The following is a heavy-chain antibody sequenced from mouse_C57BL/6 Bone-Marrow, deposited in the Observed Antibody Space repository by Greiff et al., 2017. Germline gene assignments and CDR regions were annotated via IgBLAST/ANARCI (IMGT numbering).Heavy chain of an antibody. J-gene: IGHJ3*01. CDR3: TRGGGMATNWFAY. V-gene: IGHV5-9-1*02. D-gene: IGHD2-10*02. CDR2: ISSGGDYI. CDR1: GFTFSSYA. Sequence: EVQLVESGEGLVKPGGSLKLSCAASGFTFSSYAMSWVRQTPEKRLEWVAYISSGGDYIHSADTVTGRFTISRDNARNTLYLQMSSLKSEDTAMYYCTRGGGMATNWFAYWGQGTLVTVSA.